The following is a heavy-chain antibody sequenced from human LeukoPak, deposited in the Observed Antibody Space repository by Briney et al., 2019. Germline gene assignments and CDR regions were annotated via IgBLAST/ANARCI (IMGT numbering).Heavy chain of an antibody. D-gene: IGHD3-22*01. CDR2: ISYDGSNK. V-gene: IGHV3-30-3*01. CDR3: AREGVVVITYYYFDY. J-gene: IGHJ4*02. Sequence: GGSVRLSCAASGFTFNSYAMRWVRQAPRKGLKWVAVISYDGSNKYYADSVKGRFTISRDNSKNTLYLQMNSLRAEDTAVYYCAREGVVVITYYYFDYWGQGTLVTVSS. CDR1: GFTFNSYA.